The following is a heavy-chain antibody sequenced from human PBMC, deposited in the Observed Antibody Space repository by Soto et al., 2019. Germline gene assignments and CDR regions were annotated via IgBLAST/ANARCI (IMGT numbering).Heavy chain of an antibody. D-gene: IGHD3-9*01. Sequence: EVQLVESGGGLVKPGGSLRLSCAASGFTFSSYNMNWVRQAPGKGLEWVSSISSSSGSIYYADSVKGRFTVSRDNAKNSMYLQMNSLRAEDTAVYYCARVLRYFDPPLFDYWGQGTLVTVSS. CDR2: ISSSSGSI. CDR1: GFTFSSYN. J-gene: IGHJ4*02. CDR3: ARVLRYFDPPLFDY. V-gene: IGHV3-21*01.